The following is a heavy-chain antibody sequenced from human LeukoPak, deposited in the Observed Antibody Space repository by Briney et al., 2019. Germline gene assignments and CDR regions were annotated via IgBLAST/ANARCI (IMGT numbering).Heavy chain of an antibody. CDR2: ISAYNGNT. CDR3: ARDQSATVTSGWFDP. J-gene: IGHJ5*02. D-gene: IGHD4-17*01. Sequence: ASVKVSCKASVYTFTSYGISWVRQAPRQGLEWMGWISAYNGNTNYAQKLQGRVTMTTDTSTRTAYIELRSLRSDDTAVYYCARDQSATVTSGWFDPWGQGTLVTVSS. CDR1: VYTFTSYG. V-gene: IGHV1-18*04.